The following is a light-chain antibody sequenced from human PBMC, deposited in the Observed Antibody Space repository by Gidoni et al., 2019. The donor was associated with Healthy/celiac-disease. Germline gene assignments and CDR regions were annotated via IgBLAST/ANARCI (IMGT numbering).Light chain of an antibody. Sequence: IVLTHSPATLSLSPGERATLSCRASQRVSSSYFAWYQQKPGQAPRLLIYGASSRATGIPDRFSGSGSGTDFTLTISRLEPEDCAVDYCQQYGSSPPMYTFGQGTKLEIK. CDR3: QQYGSSPPMYT. V-gene: IGKV3-20*01. J-gene: IGKJ2*01. CDR2: GAS. CDR1: QRVSSSY.